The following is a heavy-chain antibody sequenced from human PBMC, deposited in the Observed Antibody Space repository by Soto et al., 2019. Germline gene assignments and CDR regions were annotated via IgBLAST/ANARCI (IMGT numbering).Heavy chain of an antibody. D-gene: IGHD2-15*01. CDR2: IIPIFGTA. J-gene: IGHJ4*02. V-gene: IGHV1-69*06. CDR1: GGTFSSYA. CDR3: ARGAYCSGGSCYVVARY. Sequence: QVQLVQSGAEVKKPGSSVKVSCKASGGTFSSYAISWVRQAPGQGLEWMGGIIPIFGTANYAQKFQGRVTITADKSTSTAYMELTSLRSEDTAVYYCARGAYCSGGSCYVVARYWGQGTLVTVSS.